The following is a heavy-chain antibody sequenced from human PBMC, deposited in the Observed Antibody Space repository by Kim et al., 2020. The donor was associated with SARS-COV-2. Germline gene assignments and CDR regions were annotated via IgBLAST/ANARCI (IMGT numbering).Heavy chain of an antibody. V-gene: IGHV1-2*02. J-gene: IGHJ4*02. CDR2: GT. CDR3: ARGQLDPFDY. D-gene: IGHD6-6*01. Sequence: GTNYAQKFQGRVTMTRDTSITTAYMELSSLRSDDTAMYYCARGQLDPFDYWGQGTLVTVSS.